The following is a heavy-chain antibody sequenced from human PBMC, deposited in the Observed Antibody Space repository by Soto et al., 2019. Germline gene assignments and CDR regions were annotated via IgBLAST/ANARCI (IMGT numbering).Heavy chain of an antibody. Sequence: QVQLVQSGAEVKKPGASVKVSCKASGYTFTSYYMHWVRQAPGQGLEWMGIINPSGGSTSYAQKFQGRVTTTSDTSTSTVYMELSSLRSEDTAVYYCARGDGATAFYYYGMDIWGQGTTVTVSS. J-gene: IGHJ6*02. D-gene: IGHD2-15*01. CDR3: ARGDGATAFYYYGMDI. V-gene: IGHV1-46*03. CDR1: GYTFTSYY. CDR2: INPSGGST.